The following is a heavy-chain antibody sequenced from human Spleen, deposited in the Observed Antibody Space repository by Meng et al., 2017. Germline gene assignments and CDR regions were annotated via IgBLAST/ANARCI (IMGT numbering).Heavy chain of an antibody. CDR1: GGSVSSGSYY. V-gene: IGHV4-61*01. CDR2: IYYSGST. J-gene: IGHJ4*02. CDR3: ARDYYGSGSYEY. D-gene: IGHD3-10*01. Sequence: VRLHVVGPGLVGPSETLSLTCTVSGGSVSSGSYYWSWIRQPPGKGLEWIGYIYYSGSTNYNPSLKSRVTISVDTSKNQFSLKLSSVTAADTAVYYRARDYYGSGSYEYWGQGTLVTVSS.